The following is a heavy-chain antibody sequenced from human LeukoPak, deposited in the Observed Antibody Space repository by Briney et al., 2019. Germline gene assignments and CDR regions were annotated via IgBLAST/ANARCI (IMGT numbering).Heavy chain of an antibody. V-gene: IGHV4-59*01. CDR3: ARLPDVSGWPFDY. CDR1: GGSINDAS. Sequence: SETLSLTCTVSGGSINDASWNWIRKPPGQGLEWIGYIYHSGGTNYNPSLKSRVTISLDTSKNQFSLKLTSVTAADTAIYYCARLPDVSGWPFDYWGQGILVTVSS. CDR2: IYHSGGT. D-gene: IGHD6-19*01. J-gene: IGHJ4*02.